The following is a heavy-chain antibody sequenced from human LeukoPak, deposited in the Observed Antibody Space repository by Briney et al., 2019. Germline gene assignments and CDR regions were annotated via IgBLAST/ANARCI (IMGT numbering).Heavy chain of an antibody. D-gene: IGHD6-13*01. V-gene: IGHV1-46*01. CDR3: ARGSAAAELDY. CDR2: INPSGGST. CDR1: GYTFTSYY. Sequence: ASVKVSXKASGYTFTSYYMHWVRQAPGQGLEWMGIINPSGGSTSYAQKFQGRVTMTRDTSTSTVYMELSSLRSEDTAVYHCARGSAAAELDYWGQGTLVTVSS. J-gene: IGHJ4*02.